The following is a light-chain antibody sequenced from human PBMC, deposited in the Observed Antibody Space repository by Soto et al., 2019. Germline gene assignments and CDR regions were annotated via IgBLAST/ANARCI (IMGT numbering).Light chain of an antibody. Sequence: DIQMTQSPSSLSASVGDRVTITCRASQSISSYLNWYQQKPGKAPKLLIYAASSLQSGVPSRFSGSGSGTAFTLTISNLQPEDFASYFCQQANSFPLTFGGGTKV. CDR3: QQANSFPLT. CDR1: QSISSY. CDR2: AAS. V-gene: IGKV1-39*01. J-gene: IGKJ4*01.